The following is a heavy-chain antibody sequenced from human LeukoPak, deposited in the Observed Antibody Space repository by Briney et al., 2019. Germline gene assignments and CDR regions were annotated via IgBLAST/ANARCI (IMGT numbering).Heavy chain of an antibody. Sequence: GGSLRLSCAASGFTFSSYTMNWVRQAPGKGLEWVSSITNTGRYIYYADSLKGRFTISRDNSKKTLDLQMHSLRAEDTAVYYCAKASVWTMVRVVSYFDEWGQGIQVTVSS. J-gene: IGHJ4*02. CDR1: GFTFSSYT. CDR3: AKASVWTMVRVVSYFDE. CDR2: ITNTGRYI. D-gene: IGHD3-10*01. V-gene: IGHV3-21*04.